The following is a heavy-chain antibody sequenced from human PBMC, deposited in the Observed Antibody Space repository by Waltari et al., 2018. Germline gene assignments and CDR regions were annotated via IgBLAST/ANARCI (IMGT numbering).Heavy chain of an antibody. CDR1: EFILTKFY. V-gene: IGHV3-30*03. J-gene: IGHJ4*02. CDR3: ASVADY. Sequence: QVQLVESGGGVVQPGRSLRLSCAASEFILTKFYFHWVRQAPGKGLESVAIISNDGNRKIYADSVKGRFPISRDTSKNTLYLQMNSLRPEDTAVYFCASVADYWGQGTLVTVSS. D-gene: IGHD2-21*01. CDR2: ISNDGNRK.